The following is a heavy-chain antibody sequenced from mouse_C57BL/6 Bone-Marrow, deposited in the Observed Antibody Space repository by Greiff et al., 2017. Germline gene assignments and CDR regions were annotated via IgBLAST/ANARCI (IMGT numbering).Heavy chain of an antibody. V-gene: IGHV1-81*01. CDR1: GYTFTSYG. J-gene: IGHJ4*01. Sequence: VKVVESGAELARPGASVKLSCKASGYTFTSYGISWVKQRTGQGLEWIGEIYPRSGNTYYNEKFKGKATLTADKSSSTAYMELRSLTSEDSAVYFCASSRYAMDYWGQGTSVTVSS. D-gene: IGHD6-1*01. CDR2: IYPRSGNT. CDR3: ASSRYAMDY.